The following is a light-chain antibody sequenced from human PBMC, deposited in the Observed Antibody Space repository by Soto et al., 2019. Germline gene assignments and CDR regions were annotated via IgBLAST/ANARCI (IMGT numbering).Light chain of an antibody. CDR1: QSVSAW. V-gene: IGKV1-5*03. Sequence: DIQMTQSPSTLSASVGDRVTITCRASQSVSAWLAWYQQKPGKAPKLLIYKASSLESGVPSRFSGSGSGTEFTLTISSLQPDDFATYYCQQHNSYSRTVGQGTKV. CDR3: QQHNSYSRT. J-gene: IGKJ1*01. CDR2: KAS.